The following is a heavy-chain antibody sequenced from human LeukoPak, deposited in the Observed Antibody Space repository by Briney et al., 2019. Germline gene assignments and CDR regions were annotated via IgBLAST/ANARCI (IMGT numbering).Heavy chain of an antibody. CDR3: ARVGLWDYFDY. J-gene: IGHJ4*02. D-gene: IGHD5-18*01. CDR2: IYYSGST. V-gene: IGHV4-59*01. Sequence: SETLSLTXTVSGGSISSYYWSWIRQPPGKGLEWIGYIYYSGSTNYNPSLKSRVTISVDTSKNQFSLKLSSVTAADTAVYYCARVGLWDYFDYWGQGTLVTVSS. CDR1: GGSISSYY.